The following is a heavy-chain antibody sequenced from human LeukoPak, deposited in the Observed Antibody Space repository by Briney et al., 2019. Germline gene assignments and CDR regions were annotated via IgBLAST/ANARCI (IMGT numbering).Heavy chain of an antibody. V-gene: IGHV1-58*02. CDR3: AADDLTRAY. J-gene: IGHJ4*02. CDR1: GFTFTNSA. Sequence: GASLKVSCKASGFTFTNSAIQWVRQARGQRLEWLGWIVVGSGNANYAQKFQDRVVITRDMSTSTAYREVSSLRSEDTAVYYCAADDLTRAYWGQGTLVTVSS. CDR2: IVVGSGNA.